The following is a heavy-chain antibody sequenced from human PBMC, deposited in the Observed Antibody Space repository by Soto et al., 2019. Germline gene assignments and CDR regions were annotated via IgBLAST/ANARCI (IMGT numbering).Heavy chain of an antibody. D-gene: IGHD3-9*01. V-gene: IGHV4-31*03. CDR1: GGSISSGGYY. Sequence: QVQLQESGPGLVKPSQTLSLTCTVSGGSISSGGYYWSWIRQHPGKGLEWIGYIFYRGSTYYNPSLKSRVTISADTSKNQFSLKLSSVTAADTAVYYCARNRAILTGYYFDYWGQGTLVTVSS. CDR2: IFYRGST. J-gene: IGHJ4*02. CDR3: ARNRAILTGYYFDY.